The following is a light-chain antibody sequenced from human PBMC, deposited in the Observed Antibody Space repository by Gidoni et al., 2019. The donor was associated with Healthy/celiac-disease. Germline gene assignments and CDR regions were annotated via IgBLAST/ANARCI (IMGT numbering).Light chain of an antibody. J-gene: IGKJ2*01. V-gene: IGKV3-15*01. CDR1: QSVSSN. Sequence: EIVMTQSPATLSVSPGERATLSCRASQSVSSNFAWYQQKPGQATRLLHYGASTRATGIQARFSGSGSGKEFTLTISSLQSEDFAVYYCQQYNNFYTFGQXTKLEIK. CDR2: GAS. CDR3: QQYNNFYT.